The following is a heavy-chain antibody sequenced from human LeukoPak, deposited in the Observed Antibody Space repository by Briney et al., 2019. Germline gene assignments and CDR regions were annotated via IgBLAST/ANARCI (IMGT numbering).Heavy chain of an antibody. CDR2: ISSSSSTI. CDR1: GFTFSTYA. D-gene: IGHD6-19*01. V-gene: IGHV3-48*01. J-gene: IGHJ4*02. Sequence: GGSLRLSCAASGFTFSTYAMHWGRQAPGKGLEWVSYISSSSSTIYYADSVKGRFTISRDNAKDSLYLQMNSVRAEDTAVYYCARGIAVAGTEWGQGTLVTVSS. CDR3: ARGIAVAGTE.